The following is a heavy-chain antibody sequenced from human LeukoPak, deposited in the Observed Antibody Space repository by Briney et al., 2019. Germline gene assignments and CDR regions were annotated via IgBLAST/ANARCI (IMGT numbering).Heavy chain of an antibody. D-gene: IGHD4/OR15-4a*01. Sequence: ASVKVSCKASGYSFTSYAITWVRQAPGQGLEWMGWITSYDGNTNYAQKFQGRVTMTTDTSTGTAYMELRSLRPDDTAVVYCARGYYGACDYWSQGTLVTVSS. V-gene: IGHV1-18*01. CDR3: ARGYYGACDY. CDR2: ITSYDGNT. J-gene: IGHJ4*02. CDR1: GYSFTSYA.